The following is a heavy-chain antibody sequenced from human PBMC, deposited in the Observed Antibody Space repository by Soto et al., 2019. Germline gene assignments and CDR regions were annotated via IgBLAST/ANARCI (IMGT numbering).Heavy chain of an antibody. D-gene: IGHD6-19*01. CDR2: IYYSGSI. CDR3: AREIAVAGTHYFDY. CDR1: GGSISNYY. V-gene: IGHV4-59*01. J-gene: IGHJ4*02. Sequence: PPETLSLTCTVSGGSISNYYWSWIRQPPGKGLEWIGYIYYSGSINYNPSLKSRVTISEDTSKNQFSLRMSSVTAADTAVYYCAREIAVAGTHYFDYWGQGTLVTVSS.